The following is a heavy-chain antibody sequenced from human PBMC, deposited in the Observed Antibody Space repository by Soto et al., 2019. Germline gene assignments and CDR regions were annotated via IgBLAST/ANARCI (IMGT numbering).Heavy chain of an antibody. V-gene: IGHV3-23*01. J-gene: IGHJ4*02. Sequence: PGGSLRLSCAASGFTFSSYAMNWVRQAPGKGLEWVSVISGSGDSTYFAESVKGRFTISRDNSKNSVYLQMNSLRAEDTAVYYCAKAGYLVGPTTGIDYWGQGTLVTVSS. CDR1: GFTFSSYA. D-gene: IGHD1-26*01. CDR2: ISGSGDST. CDR3: AKAGYLVGPTTGIDY.